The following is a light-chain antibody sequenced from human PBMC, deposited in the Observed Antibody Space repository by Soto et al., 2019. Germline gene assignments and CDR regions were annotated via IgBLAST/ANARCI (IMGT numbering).Light chain of an antibody. CDR1: SSDIGTYDY. V-gene: IGLV2-8*01. CDR2: EVS. J-gene: IGLJ1*01. CDR3: TSYTGDDFTFV. Sequence: QSVLTQPPPASGSLGQSVTISCTGTSSDIGTYDYVSWYQQHPGRAPKLIIFEVSKRPLGVPDRFSGSKSGNTASLIVSGLQPDDEAEYHCTSYTGDDFTFVFGTGTKVTVL.